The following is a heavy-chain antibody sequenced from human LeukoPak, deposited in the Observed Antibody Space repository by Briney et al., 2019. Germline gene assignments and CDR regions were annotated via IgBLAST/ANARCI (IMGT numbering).Heavy chain of an antibody. Sequence: GGSLRLSCAASGFTFDDYAMHWVRQAPGKGLERVTGISWNSGSIGYADSVKGRFTISRDNAKNSLYLQMNSLRAEDTALYYCAKDKVGATVDGAFDIWGQGTMVTVSS. CDR3: AKDKVGATVDGAFDI. V-gene: IGHV3-9*01. CDR2: ISWNSGSI. CDR1: GFTFDDYA. J-gene: IGHJ3*02. D-gene: IGHD1-26*01.